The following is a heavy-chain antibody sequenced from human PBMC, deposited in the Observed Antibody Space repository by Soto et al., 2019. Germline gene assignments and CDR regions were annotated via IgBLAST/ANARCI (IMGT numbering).Heavy chain of an antibody. CDR1: GGSISSGGYY. V-gene: IGHV4-31*03. CDR3: ARGARGYQLLMDV. J-gene: IGHJ6*03. D-gene: IGHD2-2*01. CDR2: IYYSGST. Sequence: SETLSLTCTVSGGSISSGGYYWSWIRQHPGKGLEWIGYIYYSGSTYYNPSLKSRVTISVDTSKNQLSLKLSSVTAADTAVYYCARGARGYQLLMDVWGKGTTVTVSS.